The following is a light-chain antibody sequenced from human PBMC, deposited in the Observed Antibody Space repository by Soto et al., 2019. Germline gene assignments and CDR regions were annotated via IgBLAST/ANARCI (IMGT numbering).Light chain of an antibody. CDR3: LQYNSYSDT. V-gene: IGKV1-5*03. CDR2: KAS. Sequence: DIQMTQSPSTLSASVGDRVTITCRASQSISSWLAWYQQKPGKAPKLLIYKASSLESGVPSRFSGSGSGTELTLTLSSLQPDDFATYFCLQYNSYSDTFGQGTKLEIK. J-gene: IGKJ2*01. CDR1: QSISSW.